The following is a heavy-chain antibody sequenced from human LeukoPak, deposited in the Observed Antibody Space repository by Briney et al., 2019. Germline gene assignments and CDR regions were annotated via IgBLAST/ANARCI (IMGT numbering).Heavy chain of an antibody. CDR3: ARDLEAYCGGDCYSGNFDY. J-gene: IGHJ4*02. CDR2: ISSSSNYT. D-gene: IGHD2-21*02. Sequence: GGSLRLSCAASGFTFSDYYMSWIRQAPGKGLEWVSYISSSSNYTSYADSVKGRFTISRDNAKNSLYLQMNSLRAEDTAVYYCARDLEAYCGGDCYSGNFDYWGQGTLVTVSS. CDR1: GFTFSDYY. V-gene: IGHV3-11*06.